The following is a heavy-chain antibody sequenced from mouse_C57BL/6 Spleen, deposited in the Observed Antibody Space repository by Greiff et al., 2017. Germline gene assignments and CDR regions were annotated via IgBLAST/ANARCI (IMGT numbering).Heavy chain of an antibody. Sequence: VQLKQSGPELVKPGASVKISCKASGYSFTDYNMNWVKQSNGKSLEWIGVINPNYGTTSYNQKFKGKATLTVDQSSSTAFMQLNSLTSEDSAVYYCARQEITTVVDWYFDVWGTGTTVTVSS. J-gene: IGHJ1*03. CDR1: GYSFTDYN. CDR3: ARQEITTVVDWYFDV. CDR2: INPNYGTT. V-gene: IGHV1-39*01. D-gene: IGHD1-1*01.